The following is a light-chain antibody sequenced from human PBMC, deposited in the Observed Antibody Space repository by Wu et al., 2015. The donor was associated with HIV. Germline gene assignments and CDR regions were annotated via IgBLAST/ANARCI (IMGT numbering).Light chain of an antibody. V-gene: IGKV3-15*01. Sequence: EIVMTQSPATLSVSLGKRATLSCRASQSVSSNLAWYQQKPGQAPRLLIYGASTRATGIPARFSGSGSVTEFTLTISSMQSEDFAVYYCQQYNNWPPWTFGQGTKVEIK. J-gene: IGKJ1*01. CDR2: GAS. CDR3: QQYNNWPPWT. CDR1: QSVSSN.